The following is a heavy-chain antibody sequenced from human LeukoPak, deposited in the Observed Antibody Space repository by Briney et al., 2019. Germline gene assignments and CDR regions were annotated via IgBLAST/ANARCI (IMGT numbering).Heavy chain of an antibody. CDR3: ARGNPGCSSTSCYGFDY. CDR2: IIPIFGTA. V-gene: IGHV1-69*13. J-gene: IGHJ4*02. Sequence: GASVKVSCKASGGTFSSYAISWVRQAPGQGLEWVGGIIPIFGTANYAQKFQGRVTITADESTSTAYMELSSLRSEDTAVYYCARGNPGCSSTSCYGFDYWGQGTLVTVSS. CDR1: GGTFSSYA. D-gene: IGHD2-2*01.